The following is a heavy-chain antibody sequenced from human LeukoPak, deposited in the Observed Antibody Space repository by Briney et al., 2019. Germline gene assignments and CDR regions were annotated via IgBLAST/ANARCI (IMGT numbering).Heavy chain of an antibody. V-gene: IGHV1-8*01. D-gene: IGHD3-10*01. J-gene: IGHJ4*02. CDR1: GYTFTSYD. Sequence: ASVKVSCKASGYTFTSYDINWVPQATGQGLEWMGWMNPNSGNTGYAQKFQGRVTMTRNTSISTAYMELSSLRSEDTAVYYCARGSRYGSGSYCGYWGQGTLVTVSS. CDR2: MNPNSGNT. CDR3: ARGSRYGSGSYCGY.